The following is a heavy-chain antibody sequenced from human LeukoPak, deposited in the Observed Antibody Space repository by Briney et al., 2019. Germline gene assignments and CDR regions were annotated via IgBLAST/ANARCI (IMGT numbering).Heavy chain of an antibody. Sequence: SETLSLTCAVSGYSISSGYHWGWIRQPPGKGLEWIGSIYHSGSTYYNPSLKSRVTISVDTSKNQFSLKLSSVTAADTAVYYCARQGYDFWSGYPRDAFDIRGQGTMVTVSS. V-gene: IGHV4-38-2*01. CDR3: ARQGYDFWSGYPRDAFDI. CDR1: GYSISSGYH. J-gene: IGHJ3*02. D-gene: IGHD3-3*01. CDR2: IYHSGST.